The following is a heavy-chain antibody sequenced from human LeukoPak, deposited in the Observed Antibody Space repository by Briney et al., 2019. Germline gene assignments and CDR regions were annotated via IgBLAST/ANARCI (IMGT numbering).Heavy chain of an antibody. V-gene: IGHV3-30-3*01. D-gene: IGHD3-3*01. CDR1: GFTFSSYA. Sequence: PGGSLRLSCAASGFTFSSYAMHWVRQAPGKGLEWVAVISYDGSNKYYADSVKGRFTISRDNSKNTLYLQMNSLKTEDTAVYYCTRTEWPDDWYFDLWGRGTLVTVSS. J-gene: IGHJ2*01. CDR3: TRTEWPDDWYFDL. CDR2: ISYDGSNK.